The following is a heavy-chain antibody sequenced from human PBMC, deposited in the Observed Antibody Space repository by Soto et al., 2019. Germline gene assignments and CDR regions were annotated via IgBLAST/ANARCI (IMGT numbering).Heavy chain of an antibody. V-gene: IGHV1-58*02. CDR1: GFTFTSSD. Sequence: QMQLVQSGPEVKKPGTSVKVSCKASGFTFTSSDMQWVRQARVQRLEWIGWIVVGSGNTNYAQKVQERVTITRDMSTSTAYMELSSLRSEDTAVYYCAADLDWYFDLWGRGTLVTVSS. J-gene: IGHJ2*01. CDR3: AADLDWYFDL. CDR2: IVVGSGNT.